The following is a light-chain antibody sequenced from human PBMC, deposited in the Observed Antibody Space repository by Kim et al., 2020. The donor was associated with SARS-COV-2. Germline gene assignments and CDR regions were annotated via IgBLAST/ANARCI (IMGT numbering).Light chain of an antibody. V-gene: IGKV1-33*01. CDR1: HDIKNF. CDR2: DAS. J-gene: IGKJ1*01. Sequence: DIQMTQSPPSLSAFVGDGVTITCQASHDIKNFLNWYQQKPGKAPNLLIYDASSLQTGVPSRFRGSGSGTIFTLSITNLQPEDVATYYCQQHDDPTWLFGQGPKLDIK. CDR3: QQHDDPTWL.